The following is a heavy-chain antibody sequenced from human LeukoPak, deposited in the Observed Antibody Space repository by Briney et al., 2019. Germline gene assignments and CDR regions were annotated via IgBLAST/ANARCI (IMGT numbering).Heavy chain of an antibody. D-gene: IGHD3-10*01. Sequence: GASVKVSCKASGYTFTGYYMHWVRQAPGQGLEWMGWINPNSGGTNYAQKFQGRVTMARDTSISTAYVELSRLRSDDTAVYYCARDLANYYGSGSYYNGDFDYWGQGTLVTVSS. CDR1: GYTFTGYY. CDR3: ARDLANYYGSGSYYNGDFDY. CDR2: INPNSGGT. V-gene: IGHV1-2*02. J-gene: IGHJ4*02.